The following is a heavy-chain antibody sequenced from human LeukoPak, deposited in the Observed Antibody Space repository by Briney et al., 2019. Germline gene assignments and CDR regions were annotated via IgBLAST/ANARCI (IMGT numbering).Heavy chain of an antibody. D-gene: IGHD6-13*01. CDR2: IRSKANSYAT. Sequence: GGSLRLSCAASGFTFSGSAMHWVRQASGKGLEWVGRIRSKANSYATAYAASVKGRFTISRDDSKNTAYLQMNSLKTEDTAVYYCTNGRSSEPYSSSTSYWGQGTPVTVSS. J-gene: IGHJ4*02. CDR1: GFTFSGSA. V-gene: IGHV3-73*01. CDR3: TNGRSSEPYSSSTSY.